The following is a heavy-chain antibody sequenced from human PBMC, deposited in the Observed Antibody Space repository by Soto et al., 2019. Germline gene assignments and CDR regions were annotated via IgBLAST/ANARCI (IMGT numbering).Heavy chain of an antibody. CDR2: ISGPGGST. V-gene: IGHV3-23*01. J-gene: IGHJ5*02. Sequence: EVQLLESGGGLVQPGGSLRLSCEASGFIFPNYAMTWVRQAAGKGLEWVSSISGPGGSTYYADSVQGRFTISRDNSKNTLFLQMHSLRADDTALYFCATDERIAVAGTDTWGQGILVTVTS. CDR3: ATDERIAVAGTDT. D-gene: IGHD6-19*01. CDR1: GFIFPNYA.